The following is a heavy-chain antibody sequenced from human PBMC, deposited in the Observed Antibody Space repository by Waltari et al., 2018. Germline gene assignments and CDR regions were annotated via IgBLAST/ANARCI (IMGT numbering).Heavy chain of an antibody. D-gene: IGHD6-13*01. Sequence: EVQLVESGGGLVKPGGSLRLSCAASGFTFSSYSMNWVRQAPGKGLEGVSSISSSSSYIYYADSGKGRFTISRDNAKNSLYLQMNSLRAEDTAVYYCAREPRIAAAYWGQGTLVTVSS. J-gene: IGHJ4*02. V-gene: IGHV3-21*01. CDR3: AREPRIAAAY. CDR1: GFTFSSYS. CDR2: ISSSSSYI.